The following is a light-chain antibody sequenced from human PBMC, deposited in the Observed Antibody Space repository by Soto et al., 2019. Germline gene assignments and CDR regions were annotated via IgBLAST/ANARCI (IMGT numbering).Light chain of an antibody. CDR1: QSVNSN. J-gene: IGKJ1*01. CDR2: GAS. V-gene: IGKV3-15*01. Sequence: EILMTQSPASLSVSPGEGATLSCRASQSVNSNLAWYQQKPGQAPRLLIYGASIRATGIPARFSGSGSGTEFTLTSSSRQSEDFAVYYCQQYNNWWTFGQGTKVEIK. CDR3: QQYNNWWT.